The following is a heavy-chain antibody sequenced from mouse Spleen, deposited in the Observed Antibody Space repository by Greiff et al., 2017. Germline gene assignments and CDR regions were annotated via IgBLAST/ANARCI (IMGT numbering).Heavy chain of an antibody. CDR3: ARDGGNGYSYAMDY. V-gene: IGHV5-16*01. Sequence: EVKLMESEGGLVQPGSSMKLSCTASGFTFSDYYMAWVRQVPEKGLEWVANINYDGSSTYYLDSLKSRFIISRDNAKNILYLQMSSLKSEDTATYYCARDGGNGYSYAMDYWGQGTSVTVSS. J-gene: IGHJ4*01. D-gene: IGHD2-3*01. CDR2: INYDGSST. CDR1: GFTFSDYY.